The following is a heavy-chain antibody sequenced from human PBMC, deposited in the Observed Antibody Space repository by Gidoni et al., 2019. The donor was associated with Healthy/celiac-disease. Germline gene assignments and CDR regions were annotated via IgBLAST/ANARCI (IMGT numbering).Heavy chain of an antibody. CDR3: ARDGDDFWSGYYSSPNYFDY. V-gene: IGHV3-48*03. Sequence: EVQLVESGGGLAQPGGSLSISCAASGFPFSSYEMNWVRQAPGKGLEWVSYISSSGSTIYYADSVKGRFTISRDNAKNSLYLQMNSLRAEDTAVYYCARDGDDFWSGYYSSPNYFDYWGQGTLVTVSS. J-gene: IGHJ4*02. CDR1: GFPFSSYE. CDR2: ISSSGSTI. D-gene: IGHD3-3*01.